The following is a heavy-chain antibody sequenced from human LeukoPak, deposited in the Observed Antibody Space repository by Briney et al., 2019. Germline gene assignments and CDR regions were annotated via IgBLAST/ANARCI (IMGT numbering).Heavy chain of an antibody. D-gene: IGHD2-2*01. V-gene: IGHV4-59*01. CDR2: IYYSGST. CDR3: ARHLPDIVVVPAALRYYYYYGMDV. CDR1: GGSISSYY. J-gene: IGHJ6*02. Sequence: PSETLSLTCTVSGGSISSYYWSWIRQPPGKGLEWIGYIYYSGSTNYNPSLKSRVTISVDTSKNQFSLKLSSVTAADTAVYYCARHLPDIVVVPAALRYYYYYGMDVWGQGTTVTVSS.